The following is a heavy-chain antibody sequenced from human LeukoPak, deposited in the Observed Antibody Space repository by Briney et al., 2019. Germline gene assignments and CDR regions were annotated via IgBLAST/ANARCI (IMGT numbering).Heavy chain of an antibody. CDR1: GYTFTNYH. Sequence: AXXKVSCKASGYTFTNYHMHWVRQAPGQGLEWMGVINPNNGRTNYAQKFQGRVTMTRDTSANTVSMDLSSLRSEDTAVYYCASLFSSGSSDFDAFDIWGLGTMVTVSS. CDR3: ASLFSSGSSDFDAFDI. D-gene: IGHD6-19*01. V-gene: IGHV1-46*01. CDR2: INPNNGRT. J-gene: IGHJ3*02.